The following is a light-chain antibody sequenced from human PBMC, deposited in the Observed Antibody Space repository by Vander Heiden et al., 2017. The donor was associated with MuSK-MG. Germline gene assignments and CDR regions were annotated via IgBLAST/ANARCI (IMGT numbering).Light chain of an antibody. Sequence: EIVMTQSPATLSVSPGERATLSCRASQSVSSNFAWYQQKPGQAPRLLIYGASTRATGIAARFSGSGSGTEFTLTISSLQSEDFAVYYCQQYHKWPAFGQGTKVEFK. J-gene: IGKJ1*01. CDR2: GAS. CDR3: QQYHKWPA. V-gene: IGKV3-15*01. CDR1: QSVSSN.